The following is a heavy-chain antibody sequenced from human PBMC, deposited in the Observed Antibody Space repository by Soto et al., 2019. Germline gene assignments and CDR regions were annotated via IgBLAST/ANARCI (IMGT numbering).Heavy chain of an antibody. V-gene: IGHV3-48*02. CDR2: ISSGSATI. Sequence: EVQLVESGGALVQPGGSLRLSCAASGFTFSSYSMNWVRQAPGKGLEWVSYISSGSATIYYADSVKGRFTISRDNAKNSLYLQMNSLRDEDTAVYYCTRDSASYSSSSGSYWYFDLWGRGTPVSVSS. CDR3: TRDSASYSSSSGSYWYFDL. D-gene: IGHD6-6*01. CDR1: GFTFSSYS. J-gene: IGHJ2*01.